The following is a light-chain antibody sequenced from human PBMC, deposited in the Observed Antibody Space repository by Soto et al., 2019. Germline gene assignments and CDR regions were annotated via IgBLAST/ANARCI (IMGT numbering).Light chain of an antibody. CDR2: GAS. Sequence: EIVMTQSPGTLSFSPGEIATLSFSPSQSVSSRLAWYQQKPGQAPRLLISGASSRATGIPDRFSGSGSGTDFTLTISRLEPEDFALYYCQHYVERSPITFGQGTRLEIK. V-gene: IGKV3-20*01. CDR1: QSVSSR. CDR3: QHYVERSPIT. J-gene: IGKJ5*01.